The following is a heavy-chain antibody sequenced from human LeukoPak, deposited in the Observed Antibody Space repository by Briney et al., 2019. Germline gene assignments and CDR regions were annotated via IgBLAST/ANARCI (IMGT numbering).Heavy chain of an antibody. Sequence: ASVKVSCKVSGYTLTELSMHWVRQAPGKGLEWMGGFDPEDGETIYAQKFQGRVTMTEDTSTDTAYMELSSLRSEDTAVYYCARGYDSSGYLYYYYYGMDVWGQGTTVTVSS. CDR1: GYTLTELS. CDR3: ARGYDSSGYLYYYYYGMDV. CDR2: FDPEDGET. J-gene: IGHJ6*02. V-gene: IGHV1-24*01. D-gene: IGHD3-22*01.